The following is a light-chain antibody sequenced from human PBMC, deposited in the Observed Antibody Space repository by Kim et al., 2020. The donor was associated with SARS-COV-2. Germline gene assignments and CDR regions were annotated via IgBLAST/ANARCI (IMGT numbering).Light chain of an antibody. CDR2: GAS. CDR1: QSVSNY. Sequence: EIVMTQSPATLSVSPGERATLSCGASQSVSNYLAWYQQKPGQAPRLLIYGASTRATGIPARFSGSGSGTEFTLTISSLQSEDFAVYYCQQYNNWPRRTFGQGTKVDIK. J-gene: IGKJ1*01. V-gene: IGKV3-15*01. CDR3: QQYNNWPRRT.